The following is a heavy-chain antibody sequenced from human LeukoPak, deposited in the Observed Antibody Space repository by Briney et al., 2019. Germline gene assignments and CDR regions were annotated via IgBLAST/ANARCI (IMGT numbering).Heavy chain of an antibody. CDR3: ARVVEYCSGGSCYYFDY. D-gene: IGHD2-15*01. CDR2: INPNSGGT. J-gene: IGHJ4*02. CDR1: GYTFTGYY. Sequence: ASVKVSCKASGYTFTGYYMHWVRQATGQGLEWMGRINPNSGGTNYAQKFQGRVTMTRDTSISTAYMELSRLRSDDTAVYYCARVVEYCSGGSCYYFDYWGQGTLVTVSS. V-gene: IGHV1-2*06.